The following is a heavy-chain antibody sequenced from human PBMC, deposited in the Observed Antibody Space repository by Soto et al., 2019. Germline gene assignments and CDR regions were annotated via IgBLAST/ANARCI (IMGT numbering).Heavy chain of an antibody. Sequence: PGGSLRLSCAASGFTFSSYAMSWVRQAPGKGLEWVSTISGSDGRTYSTDSVKGRFTISRDNSRNTAYLQTNSLRVEDTAVYYCAKGVSQYTPLALFDYWGRGTLVTVYS. CDR2: ISGSDGRT. CDR1: GFTFSSYA. CDR3: AKGVSQYTPLALFDY. J-gene: IGHJ4*02. D-gene: IGHD5-18*01. V-gene: IGHV3-23*01.